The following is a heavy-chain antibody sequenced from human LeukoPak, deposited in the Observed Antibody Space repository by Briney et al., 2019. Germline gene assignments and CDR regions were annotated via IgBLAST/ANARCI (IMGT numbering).Heavy chain of an antibody. CDR2: ISYDGSNK. CDR1: GFTFSSYG. J-gene: IGHJ4*02. Sequence: GGSLRLSCAASGFTFSSYGMHWVRQAPGKGLEWVAVISYDGSNKYYADSVKGRFTISRDNSKNTLYLQMNSLRAEDTAVYYCARGLVGATPGFFDYWGQGTLVTVSS. D-gene: IGHD1-26*01. V-gene: IGHV3-30*03. CDR3: ARGLVGATPGFFDY.